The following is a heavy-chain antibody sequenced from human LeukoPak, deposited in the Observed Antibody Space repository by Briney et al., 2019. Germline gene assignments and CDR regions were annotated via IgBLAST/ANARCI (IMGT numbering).Heavy chain of an antibody. CDR1: GFNFDDYA. Sequence: GGSLRLSCAASGFNFDDYAMHWVRQAPGKGLEWVSGISWNSDKIGYADSVKGRFTISRDNAKKSLYLQMNSPRPEDTALYYRAKSGIFQGYYFYYMDVWGKGTTVTISS. D-gene: IGHD2-15*01. CDR2: ISWNSDKI. CDR3: AKSGIFQGYYFYYMDV. V-gene: IGHV3-9*01. J-gene: IGHJ6*03.